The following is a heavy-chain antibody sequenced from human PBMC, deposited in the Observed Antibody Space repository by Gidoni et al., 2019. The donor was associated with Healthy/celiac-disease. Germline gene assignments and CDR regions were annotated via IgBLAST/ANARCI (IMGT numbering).Heavy chain of an antibody. Sequence: QLQLQESGPGLVKPAETLSLTCTVPGGSISSSSYYWGWSRQPPGKGLEWIVSIYYSGSTYYNPSLKSRVTISVATSKTQFSLKLSSVTAADTAVYYCARGDIVATIRSGGIDYWGQGTLVTVSS. D-gene: IGHD5-12*01. CDR3: ARGDIVATIRSGGIDY. CDR1: GGSISSSSYY. CDR2: IYYSGST. V-gene: IGHV4-39*01. J-gene: IGHJ4*02.